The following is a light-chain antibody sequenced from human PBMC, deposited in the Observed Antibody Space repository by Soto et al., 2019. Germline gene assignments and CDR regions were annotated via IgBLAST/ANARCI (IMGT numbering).Light chain of an antibody. CDR1: SSDVGRYNY. V-gene: IGLV2-14*03. CDR2: DVS. J-gene: IGLJ3*02. Sequence: QSVLTQPASVSGSPGQSITISCTGTSSDVGRYNYVSWYQHHPGKAPKLMIYDVSNRPSGISNRFSGSKSGNTASLTISGLQAEDEADYYCSSYTTSSTWVFGGGTKLTVL. CDR3: SSYTTSSTWV.